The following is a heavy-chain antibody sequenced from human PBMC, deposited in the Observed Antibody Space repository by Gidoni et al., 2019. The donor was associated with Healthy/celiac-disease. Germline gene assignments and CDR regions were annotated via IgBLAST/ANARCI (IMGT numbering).Heavy chain of an antibody. CDR3: AREGPDSSGWYVRYFDY. V-gene: IGHV3-11*06. Sequence: QVQLVESGGGLVKPGGSLRLSCHASGFPFSQYYMCWTRQAPGKGLEWVSYISSSSSYTNYADSVKGRFTISRDNAKNSLYLQMNSLRAEDTAVYYCAREGPDSSGWYVRYFDYWGQGTLVTVSS. D-gene: IGHD6-19*01. J-gene: IGHJ4*02. CDR1: GFPFSQYY. CDR2: ISSSSSYT.